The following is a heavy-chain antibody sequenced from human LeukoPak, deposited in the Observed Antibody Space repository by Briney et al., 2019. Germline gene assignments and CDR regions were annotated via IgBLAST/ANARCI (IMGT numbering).Heavy chain of an antibody. D-gene: IGHD2-15*01. J-gene: IGHJ4*02. Sequence: GGSLRLSCAASGFTFSSSAMSWDRQAPGKGLEWVSAISNNGGYTYYADSVQGRFTISRDNSKSTLCLQMNSLRAEDTAVYYCAKQLGYCSDGSCYFPYWGQGTLVTVSS. CDR3: AKQLGYCSDGSCYFPY. CDR2: ISNNGGYT. V-gene: IGHV3-23*01. CDR1: GFTFSSSA.